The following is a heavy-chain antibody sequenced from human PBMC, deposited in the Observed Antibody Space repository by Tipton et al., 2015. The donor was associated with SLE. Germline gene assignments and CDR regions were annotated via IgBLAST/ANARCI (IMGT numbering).Heavy chain of an antibody. CDR1: GGSISSYY. V-gene: IGHV4-59*01. CDR3: ARHASSWYFHFDY. D-gene: IGHD6-13*01. CDR2: IYYSGST. Sequence: GSLRLSCTVSGGSISSYYWSWIRQPPGKGLEWIGYIYYSGSTDYNRSLKSRVTISVDTSKNQFSLKLRSVTAADTAIYYCARHASSWYFHFDYWGQGTLITVSS. J-gene: IGHJ4*02.